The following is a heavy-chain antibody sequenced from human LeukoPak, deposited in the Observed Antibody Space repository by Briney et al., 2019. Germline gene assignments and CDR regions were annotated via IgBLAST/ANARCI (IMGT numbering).Heavy chain of an antibody. V-gene: IGHV3-23*01. D-gene: IGHD2-8*01. J-gene: IGHJ2*01. Sequence: SGGSLRLSCAASGFTFSSYAMSWVRQAPGKGLEWVSAISGSGGSTYYADSVKGRFTISRDNSKNTLYLQMNSLRAEDAAVYYCAKDPRGCTNGVCYNRWYFDLWGRGTLVTVSS. CDR1: GFTFSSYA. CDR2: ISGSGGST. CDR3: AKDPRGCTNGVCYNRWYFDL.